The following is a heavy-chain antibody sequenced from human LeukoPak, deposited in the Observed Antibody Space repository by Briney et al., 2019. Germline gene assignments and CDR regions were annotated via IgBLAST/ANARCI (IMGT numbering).Heavy chain of an antibody. Sequence: ASVKVSCKASGYTFTSYGISWVRQAPGQGLEWMGWISAYNGNTNYAQKLQGRVTMTTDTSTSTAYMELSRLRSDDTAVYYCARVGEQWLANDAFDIWGQGTMVTVSS. CDR3: ARVGEQWLANDAFDI. J-gene: IGHJ3*02. D-gene: IGHD6-19*01. CDR1: GYTFTSYG. V-gene: IGHV1-18*01. CDR2: ISAYNGNT.